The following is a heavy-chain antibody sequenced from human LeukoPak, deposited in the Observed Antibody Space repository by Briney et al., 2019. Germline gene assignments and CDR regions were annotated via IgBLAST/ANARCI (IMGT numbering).Heavy chain of an antibody. CDR2: ISTYNGNT. V-gene: IGHV1-18*01. CDR3: ARDYSSGWPNLDY. CDR1: GYTFTSYG. J-gene: IGHJ4*02. Sequence: ASVKVSCKASGYTFTSYGISWVRQAPGQGLEWMGWISTYNGNTNYAQKVQGRVTMTTDTSTSTAYMKLRSLRSDDTAVYYCARDYSSGWPNLDYWGQGTLVTVSS. D-gene: IGHD6-19*01.